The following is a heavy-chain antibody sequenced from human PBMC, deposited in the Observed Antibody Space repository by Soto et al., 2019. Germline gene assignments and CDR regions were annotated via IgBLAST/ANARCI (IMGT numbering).Heavy chain of an antibody. D-gene: IGHD3-10*01. Sequence: GGSLRLSCAASGFTFSSYSMNWVRQAPGKGQEWVSYISSSSSTIYYADSVKGRFTISRDNTKNSLYLQMNSLRAEDTAVYFCLSTVRGLYYFVDSGPGLLVSDFS. CDR2: ISSSSSTI. CDR1: GFTFSSYS. V-gene: IGHV3-48*01. CDR3: LSTVRGLYYFVD. J-gene: IGHJ4*02.